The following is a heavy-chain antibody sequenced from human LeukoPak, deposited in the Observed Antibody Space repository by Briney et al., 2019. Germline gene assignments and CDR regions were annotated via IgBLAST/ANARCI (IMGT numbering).Heavy chain of an antibody. CDR3: ARAGWGYYDSSGYPHYYYYYMDV. CDR2: INPNSGGT. CDR1: GYTFTGYY. D-gene: IGHD3-22*01. V-gene: IGHV1-2*06. J-gene: IGHJ6*03. Sequence: ASVKVSCKASGYTFTGYYMHWVRQAPGQGLEWMGRINPNSGGTNYAQKFQGRVTMTRDTSISTAYMELSRLRSDDTAVYYCARAGWGYYDSSGYPHYYYYYMDVWGKGTTVTVSS.